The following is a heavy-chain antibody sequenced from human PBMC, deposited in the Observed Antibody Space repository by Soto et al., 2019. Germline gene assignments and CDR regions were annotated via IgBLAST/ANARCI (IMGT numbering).Heavy chain of an antibody. Sequence: GGSLRLSCAASGFTFSSYAMSWVRQAPGKGLEWVSAISGSGGSTYYADSVKGRFTISRDNSKNTLYLQMNSLRAEDTAVYYCAKVLSWNTQNPWFDPWGQGTLVTVSS. J-gene: IGHJ5*02. CDR2: ISGSGGST. CDR1: GFTFSSYA. V-gene: IGHV3-23*01. D-gene: IGHD1-1*01. CDR3: AKVLSWNTQNPWFDP.